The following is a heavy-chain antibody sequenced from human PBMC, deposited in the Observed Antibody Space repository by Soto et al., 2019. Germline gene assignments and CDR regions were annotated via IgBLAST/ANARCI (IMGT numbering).Heavy chain of an antibody. CDR2: INNDGSST. V-gene: IGHV3-74*01. CDR1: GFTLNNYL. J-gene: IGHJ4*02. CDR3: ARDLGGPDY. Sequence: GGSLRLSCAASGFTLNNYLMHWVREAPGKGLVWVSRINNDGSSTAYADPVKGRFTISRDNAKNTLYLQMNSLRAEDTAIYYCARDLGGPDYWGQGTLVTVSS. D-gene: IGHD3-16*01.